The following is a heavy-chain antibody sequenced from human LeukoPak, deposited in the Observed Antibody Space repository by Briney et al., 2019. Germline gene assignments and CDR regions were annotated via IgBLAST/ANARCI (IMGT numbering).Heavy chain of an antibody. CDR3: ARFVAAAGRGDFDY. V-gene: IGHV4-4*07. D-gene: IGHD6-13*01. CDR1: GGSISSYY. CDR2: IYTSGST. J-gene: IGHJ4*02. Sequence: SEPLSLTCTVSGGSISSYYWSWIRQPAGKGLEWIGRIYTSGSTNYNPSLKSRVTMSVDTSKNQFSLKLSSVTAADTAVYYCARFVAAAGRGDFDYWGQGTLVTVSS.